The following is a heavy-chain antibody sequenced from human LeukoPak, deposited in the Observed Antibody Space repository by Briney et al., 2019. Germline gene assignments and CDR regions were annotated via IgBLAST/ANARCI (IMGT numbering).Heavy chain of an antibody. D-gene: IGHD6-6*01. CDR2: ISGGGGTT. CDR3: VKGSDIAASYNWFDP. V-gene: IGHV3-23*01. J-gene: IGHJ5*02. CDR1: GFTFNNYA. Sequence: GGSLRLSCAASGFTFNNYAMSWVRQAPGKGLEWVSVISGGGGTTFYADSVKGRFTISRDNPKNTVYLQVTSLRAEDTAVYYCVKGSDIAASYNWFDPWGRGILVTVSS.